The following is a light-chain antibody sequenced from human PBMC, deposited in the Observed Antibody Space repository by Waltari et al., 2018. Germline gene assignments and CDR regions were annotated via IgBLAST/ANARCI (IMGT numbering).Light chain of an antibody. V-gene: IGKV3-20*01. CDR1: QRISTTS. CDR3: QQYAISPWT. J-gene: IGKJ1*01. Sequence: EVVLTQSPGTLSLSAGERATLSCRASQRISTTSLAWYQHKPGQAHTLRVYGTSSRATGIPGRFSGSGSATHVTLTIGRLEPEDFAVYYCQQYAISPWTFGQGTKVEVK. CDR2: GTS.